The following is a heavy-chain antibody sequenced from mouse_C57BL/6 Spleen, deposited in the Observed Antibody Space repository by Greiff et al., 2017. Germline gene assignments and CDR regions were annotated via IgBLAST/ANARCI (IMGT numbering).Heavy chain of an antibody. CDR1: GYTFTDYE. D-gene: IGHD1-1*01. CDR2: IDPETGGT. CDR3: TREGYYGNFFDY. V-gene: IGHV1-15*01. Sequence: VQLKESGAELVRPGASVTLSCKASGYTFTDYEMHWVKQTPVNGLEWIGAIDPETGGTAYNQKFKGKAILTADKSSNTSYMELRRLTSEDSTVYYCTREGYYGNFFDYWGQGTTLTVSA. J-gene: IGHJ2*01.